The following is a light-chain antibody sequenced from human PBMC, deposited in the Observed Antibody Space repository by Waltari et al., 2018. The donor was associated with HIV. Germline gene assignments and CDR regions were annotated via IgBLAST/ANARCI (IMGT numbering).Light chain of an antibody. CDR2: DVS. CDR3: CSYAGTYTWV. Sequence: QSALTQPRSVSGPPGQSVTISCTGTSSAVAGYNYVSWYQQHPTKAPKLTIYDVSRRPSGVPDRFSGSKSGNTASLTISGLQAEDEADYYCCSYAGTYTWVFGGGTKLTVL. CDR1: SSAVAGYNY. J-gene: IGLJ3*02. V-gene: IGLV2-11*01.